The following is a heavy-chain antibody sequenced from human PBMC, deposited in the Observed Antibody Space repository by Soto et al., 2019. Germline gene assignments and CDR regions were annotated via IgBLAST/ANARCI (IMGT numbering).Heavy chain of an antibody. V-gene: IGHV1-69*01. CDR2: IIPIFGTA. CDR3: ARVFSISSWYRRANWFEP. Sequence: QVQLVQSGAEVKKPGSSVKVSCKASGGTFSSYAISWVRQAPGQGLEWMGGIIPIFGTANYAQKFQGRVTITADESTSTAYMELSSLRYEDTAVYYCARVFSISSWYRRANWFEPWGQGTLVTVSS. D-gene: IGHD6-13*01. J-gene: IGHJ5*02. CDR1: GGTFSSYA.